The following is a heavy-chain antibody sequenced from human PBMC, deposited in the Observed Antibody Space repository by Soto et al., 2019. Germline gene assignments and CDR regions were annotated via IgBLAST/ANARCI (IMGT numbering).Heavy chain of an antibody. CDR2: SKHSGRT. CDR3: ARLGAYYHALDT. CDR1: GGSFSGYY. Sequence: PSETLSLTCAVYGGSFSGYYWSWIRQPPGKGREWIGESKHSGRTDYNPSLKSRGTILVDNSKNQFSLNLSSVTAADTVPYFCARLGAYYHALDTWGRGTLVTVSS. J-gene: IGHJ5*02. V-gene: IGHV4-34*01. D-gene: IGHD3-3*01.